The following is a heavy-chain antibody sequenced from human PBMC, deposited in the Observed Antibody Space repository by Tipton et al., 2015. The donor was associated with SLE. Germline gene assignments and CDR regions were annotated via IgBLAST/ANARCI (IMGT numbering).Heavy chain of an antibody. J-gene: IGHJ4*02. D-gene: IGHD2-8*01. Sequence: TLSLTCTVSGGSISSSSYYWGWIRQPPGKGLEWIGGIYYSGSTYYNPSLKSRVTISVDTSKNQFSLKLSSVTAADTAVYYCARTSGYCTNGVCYGPPHFFDYWGQGTLVTVSS. V-gene: IGHV4-39*07. CDR2: IYYSGST. CDR3: ARTSGYCTNGVCYGPPHFFDY. CDR1: GGSISSSSYY.